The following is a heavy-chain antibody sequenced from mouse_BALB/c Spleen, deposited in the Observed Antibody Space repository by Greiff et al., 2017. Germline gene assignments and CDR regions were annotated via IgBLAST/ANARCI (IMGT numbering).Heavy chain of an antibody. CDR2: ISDGGSYT. V-gene: IGHV5-4*02. CDR3: ARDDYRYDGAY. Sequence: VESGGGLVKPGGSLKLSCAASGFTFSDYYMYWVRQTPEKRLEWVATISDGGSYTYYPDSVKGRFTISRDNAKNNLYLQMSSLKSEDTAMYYCARDDYRYDGAYWGQGTLVTVSA. J-gene: IGHJ3*01. CDR1: GFTFSDYY. D-gene: IGHD2-14*01.